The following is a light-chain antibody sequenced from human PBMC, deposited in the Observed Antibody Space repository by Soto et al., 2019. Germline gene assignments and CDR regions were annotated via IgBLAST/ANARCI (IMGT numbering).Light chain of an antibody. CDR3: NSYRDTSAFWV. CDR2: EVS. CDR1: SSDVGGYNH. Sequence: QSALTQPASVSGSPGQSITISCTGTSSDVGGYNHVSWYQHQPGKAPKVIIYEVSNRPAGVSNRFSGSKSGNTASLTISSLQAEDEAADYCNSYRDTSAFWVFGGGTKLTVL. J-gene: IGLJ3*02. V-gene: IGLV2-14*01.